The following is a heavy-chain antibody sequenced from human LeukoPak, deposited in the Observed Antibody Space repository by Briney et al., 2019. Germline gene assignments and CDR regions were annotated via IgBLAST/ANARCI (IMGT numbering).Heavy chain of an antibody. CDR1: GGSISSGGYS. CDR2: IYYSGST. V-gene: IGHV4-30-4*07. CDR3: ARDLRGIQLWSPAWFDP. J-gene: IGHJ5*02. Sequence: PSQTLSLTCAVSGGSISSGGYSWSWIRQPPGKGLEWVGYIYYSGSTYYNPSLKSRITISVDTSKNQFSLKLSSVTAADTAVYYCARDLRGIQLWSPAWFDPWGQGTLVTVSS. D-gene: IGHD5-18*01.